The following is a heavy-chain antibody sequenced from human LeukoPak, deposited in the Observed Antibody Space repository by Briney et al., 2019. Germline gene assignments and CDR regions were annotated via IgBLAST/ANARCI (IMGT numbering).Heavy chain of an antibody. J-gene: IGHJ2*01. CDR3: ARGEATVVTDSWYFDL. CDR2: IYYSGST. CDR1: GGSISSYY. D-gene: IGHD4-23*01. V-gene: IGHV4-59*01. Sequence: SETLSLTCTVSGGSISSYYWSWIRQPPGKGLEWIGYIYYSGSTNYNPSLKSRVTISVDTSKNQFSLKLSSVTAADTAVYYCARGEATVVTDSWYFDLWGRGTLVTVSS.